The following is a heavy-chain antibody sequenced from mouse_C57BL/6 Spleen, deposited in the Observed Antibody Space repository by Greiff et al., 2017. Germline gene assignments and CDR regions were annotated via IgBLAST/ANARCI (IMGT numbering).Heavy chain of an antibody. CDR1: GYTFTSYW. Sequence: VQLQESGAELVKPGASVKLSCKASGYTFTSYWMQWVKQRPGQGLEWIGEISPTDSYTNYNQKFKGNATLTVDTSSNPAYMQLSSLTSEDSAVYYCARRGLDNSGYFDYWGQGTTLTVSS. D-gene: IGHD3-2*02. V-gene: IGHV1-50*01. CDR2: ISPTDSYT. CDR3: ARRGLDNSGYFDY. J-gene: IGHJ2*01.